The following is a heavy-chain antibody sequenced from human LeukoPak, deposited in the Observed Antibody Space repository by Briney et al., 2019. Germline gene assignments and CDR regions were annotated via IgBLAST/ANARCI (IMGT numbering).Heavy chain of an antibody. CDR1: GGSISSYY. J-gene: IGHJ4*02. Sequence: SETLSLTCTVSGGSISSYYWSWIRQPPGKGLEWIGYIYYSGGTNYNPSLKSRVTISVDTSKNRFSLKLSSVTAADTAVYYCARASGSYLPPFFDYWGQGTLVTVSS. V-gene: IGHV4-59*01. CDR3: ARASGSYLPPFFDY. CDR2: IYYSGGT. D-gene: IGHD1-26*01.